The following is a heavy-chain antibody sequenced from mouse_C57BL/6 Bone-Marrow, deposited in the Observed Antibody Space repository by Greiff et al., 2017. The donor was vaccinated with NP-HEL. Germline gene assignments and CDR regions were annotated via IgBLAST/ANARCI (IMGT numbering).Heavy chain of an antibody. V-gene: IGHV3-5*01. CDR3: ARVRPHYYAMDY. J-gene: IGHJ4*01. D-gene: IGHD3-2*02. CDR1: GISITTGNYR. Sequence: EVKLEESGPGLVKPSQTVFLTCTVTGISITTGNYRWSWIRQFPGNKLEWIGYIYYSGTITYNPSLTSRTTITRDTPKNQFFLEMNSLTAEDTATYYCARVRPHYYAMDYWGQGTSVTVSS. CDR2: IYYSGTI.